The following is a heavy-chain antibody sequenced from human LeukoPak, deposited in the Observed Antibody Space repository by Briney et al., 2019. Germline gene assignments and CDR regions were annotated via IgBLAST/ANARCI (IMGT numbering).Heavy chain of an antibody. CDR2: ISYDGSNK. CDR3: ARPIAELNWFDP. V-gene: IGHV3-30*03. CDR1: GFTFSSYG. D-gene: IGHD6-13*01. Sequence: PGRSLRLSCAASGFTFSSYGMHWVRQAPGKGLEWVAVISYDGSNKYYADSVKGRFTISRDNSKNTLYLQMNSLRAEDTAVYYCARPIAELNWFDPWGQGTLVTVSS. J-gene: IGHJ5*02.